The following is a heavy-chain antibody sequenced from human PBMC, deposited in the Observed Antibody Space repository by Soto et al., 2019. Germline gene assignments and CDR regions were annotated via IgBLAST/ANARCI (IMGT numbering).Heavy chain of an antibody. V-gene: IGHV4-59*01. J-gene: IGHJ4*02. CDR2: IYYSGST. D-gene: IGHD2-15*01. CDR3: ARVVAATSHYFDY. Sequence: SETLSLTCTVSGGSISTYDWSWIRQSPGKGLEWIGCIYYSGSTNYNPSLKSRFTISVDTSKNQFSLKLSSVTAADTAVYYCARVVAATSHYFDYWGQGALVTVSS. CDR1: GGSISTYD.